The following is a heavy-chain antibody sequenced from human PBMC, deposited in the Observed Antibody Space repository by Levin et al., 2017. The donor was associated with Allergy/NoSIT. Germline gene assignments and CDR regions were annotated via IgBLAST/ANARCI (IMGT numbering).Heavy chain of an antibody. D-gene: IGHD2-2*01. Sequence: SQTLSLTCTVSGDSIITDNYFWGWVRQPPGTGLEWVGSMSSSGHTYPNPSLNSRVTISLETSKNQLTLRMHSLTAADTALYFFARSPAVAAAPNYLEHWGQGTQVTVSS. V-gene: IGHV4-39*06. CDR1: GDSIITDNYF. CDR2: MSSSGHT. J-gene: IGHJ4*02. CDR3: ARSPAVAAAPNYLEH.